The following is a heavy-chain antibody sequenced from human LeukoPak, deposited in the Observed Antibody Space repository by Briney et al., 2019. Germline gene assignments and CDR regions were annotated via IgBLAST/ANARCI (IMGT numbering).Heavy chain of an antibody. Sequence: GSLRLSCAASGFTFSSYAMNWVRQAPGKGLEWVSSITTSSSYIYYADSVKGRFTISRDNAKNSLFLQMNSLRAEDTAVYYCATYFTNFWSGYYPSYWGQGTLVTVSS. CDR1: GFTFSSYA. D-gene: IGHD3-3*01. J-gene: IGHJ4*02. CDR2: ITTSSSYI. V-gene: IGHV3-21*04. CDR3: ATYFTNFWSGYYPSY.